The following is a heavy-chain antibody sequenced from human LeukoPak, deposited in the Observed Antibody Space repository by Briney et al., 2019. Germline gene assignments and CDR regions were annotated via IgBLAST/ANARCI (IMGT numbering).Heavy chain of an antibody. CDR1: GFTFTSHG. V-gene: IGHV3-33*01. J-gene: IGHJ4*02. CDR2: IWFDGSKK. CDR3: ARAVQGVTLDY. D-gene: IGHD3-10*01. Sequence: GGSLRLSCAASGFTFTSHGMHWVRQAPGKGLEWVAIIWFDGSKKYYAGSVKGRFTICRDDSKNTLYVQMNSLRVEDTAVYYCARAVQGVTLDYWGQGTQVTVSS.